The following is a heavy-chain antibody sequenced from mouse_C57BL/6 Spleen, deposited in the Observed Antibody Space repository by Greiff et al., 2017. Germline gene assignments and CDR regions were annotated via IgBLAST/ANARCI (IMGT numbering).Heavy chain of an antibody. CDR3: AREGLYGSSYWFAY. CDR1: GYTFTDYY. J-gene: IGHJ3*01. D-gene: IGHD1-1*01. CDR2: IYPGSGNT. V-gene: IGHV1-76*01. Sequence: QVQLQQSGAELVRPGASVKLSCKASGYTFTDYYINWVQQRPGQGLEWIARIYPGSGNTYYNEKFKGKATLTAEKSSSTAYMQLSSLTSEDSAVYFCAREGLYGSSYWFAYWGQGTLVTVSA.